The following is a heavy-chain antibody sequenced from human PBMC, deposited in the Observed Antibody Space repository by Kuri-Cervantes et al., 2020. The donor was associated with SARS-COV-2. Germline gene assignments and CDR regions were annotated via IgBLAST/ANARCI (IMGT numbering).Heavy chain of an antibody. J-gene: IGHJ6*03. CDR1: GYTFTSNY. CDR2: INPNSGGT. Sequence: ASVKVSCKASGYTFTSNYMHWVRQAPGQGLEWMGWINPNSGGTNYAQKFQGRVTMTRDTSISTAYMELSRLRSDDTAVYYCAREGVGAHKGYYMDVWGKGTTVTVSS. CDR3: AREGVGAHKGYYMDV. V-gene: IGHV1-2*02. D-gene: IGHD1-26*01.